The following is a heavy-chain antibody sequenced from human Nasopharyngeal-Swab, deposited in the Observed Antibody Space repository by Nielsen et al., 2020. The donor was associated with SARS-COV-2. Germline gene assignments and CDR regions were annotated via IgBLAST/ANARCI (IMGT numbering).Heavy chain of an antibody. CDR3: ARDRWLVQDSYFYMDV. CDR2: ISASSIGGSSSVI. CDR1: GFTFSSYS. Sequence: GEPLKISCAASGFTFSSYSMNWVRQAPGKGLEWLSYISASSIGGSSSVIYYADSVKGRFTTSRDNAKNSMYLEMNSLRAEDTAVYYCARDRWLVQDSYFYMDVWGKGTTVTVSS. D-gene: IGHD6-19*01. J-gene: IGHJ6*03. V-gene: IGHV3-48*04.